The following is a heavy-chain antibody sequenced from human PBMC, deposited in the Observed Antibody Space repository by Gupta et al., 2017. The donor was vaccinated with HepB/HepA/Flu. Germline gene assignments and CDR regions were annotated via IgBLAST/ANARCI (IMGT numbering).Heavy chain of an antibody. CDR1: GFTFSRSG. CDR2: ISYDGSNK. CDR3: AKELSSGWYMGDY. J-gene: IGHJ4*02. Sequence: QVQLVESGGGVVQPGRSLRLSCAASGFTFSRSGLPWVRQAPGKGLEWVAVISYDGSNKYYADSVKGRFTISRDNSKNTLYLQMNSLRAEDTAVYYCAKELSSGWYMGDYWGQGTLVTVSS. V-gene: IGHV3-30*18. D-gene: IGHD6-19*01.